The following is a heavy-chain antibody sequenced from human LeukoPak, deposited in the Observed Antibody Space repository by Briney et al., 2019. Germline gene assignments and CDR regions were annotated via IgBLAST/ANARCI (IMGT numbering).Heavy chain of an antibody. CDR1: GASINNYY. V-gene: IGHV4-59*01. J-gene: IGHJ4*03. Sequence: SETLSLACTVSGASINNYYWSWVRQPPLKGLEWIGYIYSTGDTSYNPSLESRVSISMDTSKNHFSLEITSVTAADTAVYYCARGSRVYDRSGFHTWHDYWGHGTLVTVSS. CDR3: ARGSRVYDRSGFHTWHDY. CDR2: IYSTGDT. D-gene: IGHD3-22*01.